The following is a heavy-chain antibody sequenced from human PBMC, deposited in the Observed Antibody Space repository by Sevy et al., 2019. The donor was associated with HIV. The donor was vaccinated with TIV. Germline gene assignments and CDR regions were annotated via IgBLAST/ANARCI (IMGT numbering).Heavy chain of an antibody. V-gene: IGHV3-21*01. Sequence: GGSLRLSCAASGFTFSSYSINWVRLAPGKGLEWVSSISTNHIYYADSVKGRFTISRDIAQNSLYLQRNSLRAEETAVYYCARDSYGNFHLDVWGKGTTVTVS. CDR1: GFTFSSYS. D-gene: IGHD3-16*01. CDR3: ARDSYGNFHLDV. CDR2: ISTNHI. J-gene: IGHJ6*03.